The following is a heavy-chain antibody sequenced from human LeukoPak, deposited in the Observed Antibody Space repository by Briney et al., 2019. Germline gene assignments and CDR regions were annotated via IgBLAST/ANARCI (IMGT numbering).Heavy chain of an antibody. V-gene: IGHV4-59*01. CDR2: INYSGST. Sequence: SETPSLTCTASGGSISSFYWSWIRQPPGKGLEWIGDINYSGSTNYNPSPKSRGTISVDTSKNQFSLKLTSVTAADTAVYYCARGGSSWSTDYYYYGMDVWGQGTTVTVSS. CDR3: ARGGSSWSTDYYYYGMDV. CDR1: GGSISSFY. J-gene: IGHJ6*02. D-gene: IGHD6-13*01.